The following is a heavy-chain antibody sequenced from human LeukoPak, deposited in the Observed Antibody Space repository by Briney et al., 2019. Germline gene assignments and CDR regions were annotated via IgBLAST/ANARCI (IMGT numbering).Heavy chain of an antibody. CDR3: ARARTMIVVGDFDI. Sequence: SETLSLTCSVSSGSISNYYWSWIRQPPGKGLEWIGYIYYSGSTDYNPSLKSRVTISVDTSKNQFSLKLSSVTAADTAVYYCARARTMIVVGDFDIWGQGTMVTVSS. CDR2: IYYSGST. J-gene: IGHJ3*02. CDR1: SGSISNYY. D-gene: IGHD3-22*01. V-gene: IGHV4-59*01.